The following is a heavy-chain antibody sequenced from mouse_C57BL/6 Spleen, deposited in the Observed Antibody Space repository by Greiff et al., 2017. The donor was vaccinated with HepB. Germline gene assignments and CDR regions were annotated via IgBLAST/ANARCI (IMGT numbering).Heavy chain of an antibody. V-gene: IGHV1-82*01. D-gene: IGHD2-1*01. Sequence: QVQLQQSGPELVKPGASVKISCKASGYAFSSSWMNWVKQRPGKGLEWIGRIYPGDGDTNYNGKFKGKATLTADKSSSTAYMQLSSLTSEDSAVYFCARGGYGKSAMDYWGQGTSVTVSS. CDR3: ARGGYGKSAMDY. CDR2: IYPGDGDT. J-gene: IGHJ4*01. CDR1: GYAFSSSW.